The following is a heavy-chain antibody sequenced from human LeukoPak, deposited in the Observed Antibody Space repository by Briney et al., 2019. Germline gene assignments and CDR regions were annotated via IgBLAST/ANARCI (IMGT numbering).Heavy chain of an antibody. J-gene: IGHJ4*02. CDR2: TSDSGGST. D-gene: IGHD2-21*02. CDR1: GFTFSSYG. CDR3: VVVTGTW. V-gene: IGHV3-23*01. Sequence: PGRSLRLSCAASGFTFSSYGMHWVRQAPGKGLEWVSATSDSGGSTYYADSVKGRFTISRDNSKNTLYLQMNSLRAEDTAVYYCVVVTGTWWGQGTLVTVSS.